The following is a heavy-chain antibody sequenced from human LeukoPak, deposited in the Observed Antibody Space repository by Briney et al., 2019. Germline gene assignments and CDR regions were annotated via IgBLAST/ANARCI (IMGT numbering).Heavy chain of an antibody. CDR1: GVSISSYY. CDR2: IYYSGST. CDR3: ARAGKDTVPYFDY. J-gene: IGHJ4*02. D-gene: IGHD2-15*01. V-gene: IGHV4-59*01. Sequence: SSETLSLTCTVSGVSISSYYWSWIRQPPGKGLEWIGYIYYSGSTNYNPSLKSRVTISVDTSKNQFSLKLSSVTAADTAVYYCARAGKDTVPYFDYWGQGTLVTVSS.